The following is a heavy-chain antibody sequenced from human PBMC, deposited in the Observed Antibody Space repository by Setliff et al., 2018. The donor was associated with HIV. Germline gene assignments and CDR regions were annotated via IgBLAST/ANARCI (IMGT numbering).Heavy chain of an antibody. J-gene: IGHJ4*02. D-gene: IGHD3-3*01. Sequence: PGGSLRLSCAASGFSVSGNYMSWVRQASGKGLEWVAVIYSGGSTYYADSVKGRFTISGDNSKNTLYLQMNSLRSEDAAVYYCASSPGTVFGVVILNPRFDSWGQGTLVTVSS. CDR1: GFSVSGNY. V-gene: IGHV3-53*05. CDR3: ASSPGTVFGVVILNPRFDS. CDR2: IYSGGST.